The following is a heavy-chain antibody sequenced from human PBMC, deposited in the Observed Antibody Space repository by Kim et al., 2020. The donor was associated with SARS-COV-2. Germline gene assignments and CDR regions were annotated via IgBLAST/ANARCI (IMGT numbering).Heavy chain of an antibody. D-gene: IGHD2-2*01. CDR1: GFTFSSYG. Sequence: GWSLRLSCAASGFTFSSYGMHWVRQAPGKGLEWVAVIWYDGSNKYYADSVKGRFTISRDNSKNTLYLQMNSLRAEDTAVYYCAKDAARKDIVVVPAARRGAFDIWGQGTMVTVSS. V-gene: IGHV3-33*06. CDR3: AKDAARKDIVVVPAARRGAFDI. CDR2: IWYDGSNK. J-gene: IGHJ3*02.